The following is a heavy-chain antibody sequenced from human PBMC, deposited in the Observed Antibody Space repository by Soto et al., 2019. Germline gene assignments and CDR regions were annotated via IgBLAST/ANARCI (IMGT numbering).Heavy chain of an antibody. CDR1: GGTFSNYA. J-gene: IGHJ6*02. Sequence: QVQLVQSGAEVRKPGSSVTVSCKASGGTFSNYAISWVRQAPGQGLEWMGGNIPIVGTGSSAQKFQGRVTITADEPTTTAYMEMSSLRFEDTAVYYCARVVILVPTASTHYYYHMDVWGPGTTVTVSS. CDR3: ARVVILVPTASTHYYYHMDV. CDR2: NIPIVGTG. V-gene: IGHV1-69*01. D-gene: IGHD2-2*01.